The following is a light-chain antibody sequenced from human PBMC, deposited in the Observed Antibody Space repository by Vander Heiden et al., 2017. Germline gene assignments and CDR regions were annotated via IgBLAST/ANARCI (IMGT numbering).Light chain of an antibody. J-gene: IGLJ3*02. Sequence: HSVLTQPPSVSAAPGRKVTISCSGSSSNIGNSYVSWYQQLPGTAPKLLIYENNKRPSGIPDRFSGSKFGTSATLGITGLQTGDETDYYCGTWDSSLDGGVFGGGTKLTVL. CDR3: GTWDSSLDGGV. V-gene: IGLV1-51*02. CDR2: ENN. CDR1: SSNIGNSY.